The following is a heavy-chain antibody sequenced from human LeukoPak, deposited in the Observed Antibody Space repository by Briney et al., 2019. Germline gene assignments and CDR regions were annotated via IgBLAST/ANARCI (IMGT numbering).Heavy chain of an antibody. CDR1: GGSFSGYY. J-gene: IGHJ4*02. V-gene: IGHV4-34*01. CDR3: ARGPTMTHPVDY. D-gene: IGHD3-22*01. Sequence: SETLSLTCAVYGGSFSGYYWSWIRQPPGKGLEWIGEINHSGSTNYNPSLKSRVAMSIDTSKNQFSLKLTSVTAADTAVYYCARGPTMTHPVDYWGQGTLVTVSS. CDR2: INHSGST.